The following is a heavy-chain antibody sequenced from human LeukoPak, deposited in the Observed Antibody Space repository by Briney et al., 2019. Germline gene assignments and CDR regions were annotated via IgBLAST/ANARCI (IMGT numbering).Heavy chain of an antibody. J-gene: IGHJ4*02. Sequence: SETLSLTCTVSGGSISSYYWSWIRQPPGKGLEWIGYIYYSGSTNYSPSLKSRVTISVDTSKNQFSLKLSSVTAADTAVYYCARALYSSGWYYFDYWGQGTLVTVSS. CDR1: GGSISSYY. V-gene: IGHV4-59*01. D-gene: IGHD6-19*01. CDR3: ARALYSSGWYYFDY. CDR2: IYYSGST.